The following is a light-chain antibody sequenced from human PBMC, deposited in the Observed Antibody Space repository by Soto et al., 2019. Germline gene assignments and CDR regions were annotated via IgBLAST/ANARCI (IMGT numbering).Light chain of an antibody. CDR1: QSFDKW. J-gene: IGKJ1*01. CDR3: QQYNKFSWT. Sequence: DIQMTQSPSTLSASVGDRVTITCRASQSFDKWLAWYQQKPGKAPKILIYKASLLLSGVPSRFSGSWSGTEFTLTISSLQPDDVGSYFFQQYNKFSWTFGQGTKVEIK. V-gene: IGKV1-5*03. CDR2: KAS.